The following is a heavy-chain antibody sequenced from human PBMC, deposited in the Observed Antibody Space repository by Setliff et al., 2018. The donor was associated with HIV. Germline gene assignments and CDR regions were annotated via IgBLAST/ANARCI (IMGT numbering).Heavy chain of an antibody. CDR1: GGSISSSGPGYY. Sequence: PSETLSLTCTVSGGSISSSGPGYYWGWVRQAPGGGLEWIGSVYYSGSTYYNPSLKSRVTISLDTSKNQLSLRLTSMTAADTAVYYCARSQPDTMFGVFIFDYWGQGKMVTVSS. D-gene: IGHD3-3*01. CDR3: ARSQPDTMFGVFIFDY. V-gene: IGHV4-39*01. CDR2: VYYSGST. J-gene: IGHJ4*02.